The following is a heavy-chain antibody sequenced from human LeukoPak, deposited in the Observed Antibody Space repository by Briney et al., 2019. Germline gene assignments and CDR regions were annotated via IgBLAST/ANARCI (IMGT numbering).Heavy chain of an antibody. J-gene: IGHJ4*02. CDR2: INSDGSST. Sequence: GGSLRLSCAASGFTFRSYWMHWVRQAPGKGLVWVSRINSDGSSTNYADSVKGRFTISRDNAKNTLYLQMNSLRAEDTAVYYCARGSNQFYFGSRGYYSMDDWGQGTLVTVSS. CDR1: GFTFRSYW. CDR3: ARGSNQFYFGSRGYYSMDD. D-gene: IGHD3-22*01. V-gene: IGHV3-74*01.